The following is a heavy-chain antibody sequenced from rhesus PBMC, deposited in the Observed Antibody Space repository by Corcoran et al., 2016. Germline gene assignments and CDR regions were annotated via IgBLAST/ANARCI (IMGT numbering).Heavy chain of an antibody. Sequence: QVQLQESGPGVVKPSETLSLTCAVSGGSISGYYLWSWIRQPPGKGLEWIGYIYVGSGSTSYTPSLKIRFSISIDPSKNQFSLKLSSVTAADTAVYYCASVTQYYEDDYGYYNYGLDSWGQGVVVTVSS. V-gene: IGHV4-106*01. CDR1: GGSISGYYL. D-gene: IGHD3-9*01. CDR2: IYVGSGST. J-gene: IGHJ6*01. CDR3: ASVTQYYEDDYGYYNYGLDS.